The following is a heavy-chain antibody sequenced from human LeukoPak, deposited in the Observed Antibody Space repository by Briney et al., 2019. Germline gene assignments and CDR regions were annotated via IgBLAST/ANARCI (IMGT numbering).Heavy chain of an antibody. D-gene: IGHD2-21*02. CDR1: GGTFSSYA. CDR2: IIPILGIA. CDR3: ARSDLRQGPFDY. V-gene: IGHV1-69*04. Sequence: ASEKVSCKASGGTFSSYAISWVRQAPGQGLEWMGRIIPILGIANYAQKFQGRVTITADKSTSTAYMELSSLRSEDTAVYYCARSDLRQGPFDYWGQGTLVTVSS. J-gene: IGHJ4*02.